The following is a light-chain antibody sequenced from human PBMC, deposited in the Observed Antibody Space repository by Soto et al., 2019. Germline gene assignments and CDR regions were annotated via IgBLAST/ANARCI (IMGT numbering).Light chain of an antibody. CDR1: QSVSTS. V-gene: IGKV3-11*01. CDR2: GAS. Sequence: DIVLTQSPDTLSLSPGERATLSCRASQSVSTSLAWYQQKPGQAPRLLIYGASNRATGIPPRFSGSGSGTDFTLTISSLEPEDFAVYFCQHRTTFGQGTKVEIK. CDR3: QHRTT. J-gene: IGKJ1*01.